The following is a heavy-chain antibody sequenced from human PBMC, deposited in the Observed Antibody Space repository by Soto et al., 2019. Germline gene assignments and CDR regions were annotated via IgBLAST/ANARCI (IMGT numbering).Heavy chain of an antibody. CDR1: GFTVSSYG. CDR2: IWYDGSNK. CDR3: AIETNFWVDYYGMDV. D-gene: IGHD3-3*01. Sequence: QVQLVESGGGVVQPWRSLRLSCAASGFTVSSYGIHWVRQAPGKGREWVAVIWYDGSNKYYADSVKGRFTISRDNSKNTLYLQMNSLSAEATAVYYCAIETNFWVDYYGMDVWGQGTTVTVSS. J-gene: IGHJ6*02. V-gene: IGHV3-33*01.